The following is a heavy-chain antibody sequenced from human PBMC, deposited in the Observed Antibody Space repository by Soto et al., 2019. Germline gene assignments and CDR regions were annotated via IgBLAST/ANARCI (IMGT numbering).Heavy chain of an antibody. D-gene: IGHD7-27*01. J-gene: IGHJ6*02. CDR1: AGTFNNYA. CDR3: ARAGVRPYYYYGMDV. CDR2: TIPLFSTS. Sequence: QEQLVQSGPEVKKPGSSVTVSCKASAGTFNNYAICWVRQAPGQGLEWMGGTIPLFSTSSYAQKFQGRVTINADKSTSTVYMEMRNLKSEDTALYYCARAGVRPYYYYGMDVWGQGTTVTVS. V-gene: IGHV1-69*06.